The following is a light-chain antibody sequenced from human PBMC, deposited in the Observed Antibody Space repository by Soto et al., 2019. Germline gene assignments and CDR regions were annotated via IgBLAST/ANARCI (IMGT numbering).Light chain of an antibody. CDR2: GNR. CDR3: QSYDGSLSAVV. V-gene: IGLV1-40*01. Sequence: QSVLTQPPSMSGAPGQRVIISCTGSSSNIGAPYDVHWYQQLPGTAPKLLIYGNRYRPSGVPDRFSGSKSATSASLAITGLQAEDEADYYCQSYDGSLSAVVFGGGTQLTVL. J-gene: IGLJ2*01. CDR1: SSNIGAPYD.